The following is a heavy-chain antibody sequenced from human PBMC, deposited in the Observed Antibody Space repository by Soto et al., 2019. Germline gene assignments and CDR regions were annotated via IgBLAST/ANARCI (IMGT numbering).Heavy chain of an antibody. Sequence: WRPLRRPYAASVFTSSSYGMHWVRQAPCKWLEWVAVIWYEGSNKYYADSVKGRFTISRDNSKNTLYLQMSSLRAEDTAVYYGARGGHIVVVPAAYSDLWGRGTLVTVSS. CDR2: IWYEGSNK. D-gene: IGHD2-2*01. V-gene: IGHV3-33*01. J-gene: IGHJ2*01. CDR1: VFTSSSYG. CDR3: ARGGHIVVVPAAYSDL.